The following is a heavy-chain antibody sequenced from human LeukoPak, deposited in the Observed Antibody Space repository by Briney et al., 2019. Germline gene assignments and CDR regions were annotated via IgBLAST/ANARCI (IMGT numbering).Heavy chain of an antibody. V-gene: IGHV3-23*01. CDR2: FSGSGVDT. CDR1: GFSFSTYA. Sequence: GGSLRLSCAASGFSFSTYAMSWVRQAPGKGLEWVSGFSGSGVDTHYADSVKGRFRISRDNSKNTLYLQLNSLRAEDTAVYYCASGTYRLGDYWGLGTLVTVSS. D-gene: IGHD3-10*01. CDR3: ASGTYRLGDY. J-gene: IGHJ4*02.